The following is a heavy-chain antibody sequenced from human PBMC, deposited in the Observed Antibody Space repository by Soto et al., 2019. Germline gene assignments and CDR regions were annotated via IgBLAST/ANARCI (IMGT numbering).Heavy chain of an antibody. CDR1: GDSISSSTYF. J-gene: IGHJ4*02. CDR2: IYYSGST. V-gene: IGHV4-39*02. CDR3: ARASNRRGNSYGPDF. Sequence: PSETLSLTCTVSGDSISSSTYFWGWVRQPPGKGLEWIGTIYYSGSTNYNPSLKSRVTISVDTSKNHFSLKLSSVTAADTAVYYCARASNRRGNSYGPDFWAQGPLVTVSS. D-gene: IGHD5-18*01.